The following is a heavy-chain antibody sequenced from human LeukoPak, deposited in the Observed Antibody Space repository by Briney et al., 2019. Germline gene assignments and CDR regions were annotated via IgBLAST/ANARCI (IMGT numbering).Heavy chain of an antibody. D-gene: IGHD6-6*01. Sequence: PGGSLRLSCAASGITFSSYAMNWVRPAPGKGLEWVSGISGNGGSTHYADSVKGRFTISRDNSKNTLYLEMNSLEDADTALYYCAKVAGFSSTSSYYGMDVWGQGTTVTVSS. CDR1: GITFSSYA. J-gene: IGHJ6*02. V-gene: IGHV3-23*01. CDR2: ISGNGGST. CDR3: AKVAGFSSTSSYYGMDV.